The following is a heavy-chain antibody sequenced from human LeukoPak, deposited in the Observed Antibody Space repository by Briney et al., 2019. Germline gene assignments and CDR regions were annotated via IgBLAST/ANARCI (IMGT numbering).Heavy chain of an antibody. CDR2: IYWDDDK. D-gene: IGHD5-18*01. CDR3: AHVDTAMVMLDY. Sequence: ESGPTLVNPTQTLTLTCTFSGFSLTATGVGVGWIRQPPGKALEWLALIYWDDDKRYSPSLKSRLTITKDTSKNQVVLTMTNMDPVDTATYYCAHVDTAMVMLDYWGQGTLVTVSS. J-gene: IGHJ4*02. CDR1: GFSLTATGVG. V-gene: IGHV2-5*02.